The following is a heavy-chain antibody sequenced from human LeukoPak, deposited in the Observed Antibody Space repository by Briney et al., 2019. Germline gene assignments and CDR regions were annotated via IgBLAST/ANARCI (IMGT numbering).Heavy chain of an antibody. CDR3: ARVAVAGPHFDY. CDR2: IYHSGTT. CDR1: GYSISSGSY. V-gene: IGHV4-38-2*02. J-gene: IGHJ4*02. Sequence: SETLSLTCSVSGYSISSGSYWGWIRQPPGKGLEWIGSIYHSGTTYYNPSLKRRVTISVDTSKNQFSLKLSSVTAADTAVYYCARVAVAGPHFDYWGQGTLVTVSS. D-gene: IGHD6-19*01.